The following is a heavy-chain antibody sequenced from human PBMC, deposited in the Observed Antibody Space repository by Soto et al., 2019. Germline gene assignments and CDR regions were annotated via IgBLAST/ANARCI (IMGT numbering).Heavy chain of an antibody. V-gene: IGHV4-59*01. CDR1: GGSIRSYY. D-gene: IGHD5-18*01. CDR3: ARDQVDTAMVTRLRRRYYYYMDV. Sequence: PSETLSLSCTVSGGSIRSYYWRLIRQPPGKGLEWIGYSYYSGSTNYNPSLKSRVTISVDTSKNQFSLKLSSVTAADTAVYYCARDQVDTAMVTRLRRRYYYYMDVWGKGTTVT. J-gene: IGHJ6*03. CDR2: SYYSGST.